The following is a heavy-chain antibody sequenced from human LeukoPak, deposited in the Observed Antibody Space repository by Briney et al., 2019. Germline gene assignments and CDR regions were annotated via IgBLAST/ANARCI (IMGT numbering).Heavy chain of an antibody. Sequence: GASVKVSCKASGYTFTGYYMHWVRQAPGQGPEWMGRINPNSGGTNYAQKFQGRVTMTRDTSISTAYMELSRLRSDDTAVYYCARDGAYSGYDGYYYYYMDVWGKGTTVTVSS. J-gene: IGHJ6*03. CDR2: INPNSGGT. CDR3: ARDGAYSGYDGYYYYYMDV. D-gene: IGHD5-12*01. CDR1: GYTFTGYY. V-gene: IGHV1-2*06.